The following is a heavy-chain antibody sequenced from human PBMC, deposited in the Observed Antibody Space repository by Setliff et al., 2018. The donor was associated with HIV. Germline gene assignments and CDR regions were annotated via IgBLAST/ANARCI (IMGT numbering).Heavy chain of an antibody. V-gene: IGHV4-34*01. CDR1: GGSFSGYY. CDR2: INHSGST. Sequence: PSETLSLTCAVYGGSFSGYYWSWIRQPPGKGLEWIGEINHSGSTNYNPSLKSRVTISVDTSKNQFSLKLSSVTAADTAVYYCARGARLLAGYSDRWDYYYMGVWGKGTTVTVSS. J-gene: IGHJ6*03. D-gene: IGHD6-13*01. CDR3: ARGARLLAGYSDRWDYYYMGV.